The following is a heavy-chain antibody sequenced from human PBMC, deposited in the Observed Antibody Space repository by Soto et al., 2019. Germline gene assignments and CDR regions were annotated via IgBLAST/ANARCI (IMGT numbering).Heavy chain of an antibody. CDR1: GFTFSSYS. J-gene: IGHJ4*02. CDR3: ARTKPQQLEDLFDY. Sequence: GGSLRLSCAASGFTFSSYSMNWVRQAPGKGLEWVSSISSSSSYIYYADSVKGRFTISRDNAKNSLYLQMNSLRAEDTAVYYCARTKPQQLEDLFDYWGQGTLVTVSS. CDR2: ISSSSSYI. V-gene: IGHV3-21*01. D-gene: IGHD6-13*01.